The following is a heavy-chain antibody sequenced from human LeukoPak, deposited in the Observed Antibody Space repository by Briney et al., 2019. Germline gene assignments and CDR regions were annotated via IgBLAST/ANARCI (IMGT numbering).Heavy chain of an antibody. J-gene: IGHJ4*02. CDR1: GYSISSGYY. CDR2: IYHSGST. CDR3: ARSHIAVAVSHFDY. V-gene: IGHV4-38-2*02. Sequence: PSETLSLTCTVSGYSISSGYYWGWIRQPPGKGLEWIGSIYHSGSTYYNPSLKSRVTISVDTSKNQFSLKLSSVTAADTAVYYCARSHIAVAVSHFDYWGQGTLVTISS. D-gene: IGHD6-19*01.